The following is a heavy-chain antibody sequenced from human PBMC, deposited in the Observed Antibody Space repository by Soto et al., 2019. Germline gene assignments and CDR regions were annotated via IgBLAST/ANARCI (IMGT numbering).Heavy chain of an antibody. Sequence: SVKVSCKASGGTFSSYAISWVRQAPGQGLEWMGGIIPIFGTANYAQKFQGRVTITADESTSTAYMELSSLRSEDTAVYYCARGDIVVVPAARYYYYYGMDVWGQGTTVTVSS. V-gene: IGHV1-69*13. J-gene: IGHJ6*02. CDR3: ARGDIVVVPAARYYYYYGMDV. CDR2: IIPIFGTA. D-gene: IGHD2-2*01. CDR1: GGTFSSYA.